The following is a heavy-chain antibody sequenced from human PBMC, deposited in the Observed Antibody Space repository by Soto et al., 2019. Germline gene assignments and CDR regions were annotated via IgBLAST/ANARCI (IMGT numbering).Heavy chain of an antibody. Sequence: SVKVSCKASGGTFSSYAISWVRQAPGQGLEWMGGIIPIFGTANYAQKFQGSVTITADESTSTAYMELSSLRSEDTAVYYCARGVTYYYDSSGYFDYWGQGILVTVSS. CDR1: GGTFSSYA. V-gene: IGHV1-69*13. D-gene: IGHD3-22*01. CDR2: IIPIFGTA. J-gene: IGHJ4*02. CDR3: ARGVTYYYDSSGYFDY.